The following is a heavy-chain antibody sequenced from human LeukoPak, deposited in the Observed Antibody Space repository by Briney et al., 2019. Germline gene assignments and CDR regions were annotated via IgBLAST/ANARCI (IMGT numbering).Heavy chain of an antibody. V-gene: IGHV3-7*01. Sequence: GGSLRLSCAASGFTVSSNYMSWVRQAPGKGLEWVANIKQDGSEKYYVDSVKGRFTISRDNAKNSLYLQMNSLRAEDTAVYYCARDVTMIVVSSGIAFDIWGQGTMVTVSS. CDR1: GFTVSSNY. D-gene: IGHD3-22*01. J-gene: IGHJ3*02. CDR3: ARDVTMIVVSSGIAFDI. CDR2: IKQDGSEK.